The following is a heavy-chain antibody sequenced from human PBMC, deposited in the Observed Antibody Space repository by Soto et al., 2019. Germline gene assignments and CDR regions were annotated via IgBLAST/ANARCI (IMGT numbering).Heavy chain of an antibody. CDR1: GFSFSGHG. CDR2: ISYDGSHK. D-gene: IGHD1-26*01. J-gene: IGHJ6*02. CDR3: AEGRAGYSRGMDV. Sequence: QVQLVESGGGVVQPGRSLRLSCAASGFSFSGHGIHWVRQAPGKGLEWVALISYDGSHKYYTDSVKGRLTISRDNSENTVHVQMHSQRAEDTAVYFCAEGRAGYSRGMDVWGQGTTVTVSS. V-gene: IGHV3-30*18.